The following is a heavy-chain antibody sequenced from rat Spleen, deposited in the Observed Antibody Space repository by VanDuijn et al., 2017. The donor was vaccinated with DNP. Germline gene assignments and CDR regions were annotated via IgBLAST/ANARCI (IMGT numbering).Heavy chain of an antibody. J-gene: IGHJ3*01. Sequence: QVQLEESGPGLMQPSETLSLTCAVSGFSLTSNGVGWVRQPLGKALVWMGTIWAGGSTNYNSAVQSRLSISRDTSKSKVYLKMNSQRPEDTGTYYCVRHVGPGWFPFGGQGTMVTVSS. CDR2: IWAGGST. CDR1: GFSLTSNG. V-gene: IGHV2-72*01. CDR3: VRHVGPGWFPF.